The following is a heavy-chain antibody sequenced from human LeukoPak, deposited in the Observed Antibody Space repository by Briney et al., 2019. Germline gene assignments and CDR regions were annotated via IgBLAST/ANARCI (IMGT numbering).Heavy chain of an antibody. D-gene: IGHD2-15*01. J-gene: IGHJ4*02. CDR3: AREYCSGGSCYSYY. Sequence: SVKVSCKASGGTFSSYAISWVRQAPGQGLEWMGGIIPIFGTANHAQKFQGRVTITADKSTSTAYMELSSLRSEDTAVYYCAREYCSGGSCYSYYWGQGTLVTVSS. CDR2: IIPIFGTA. V-gene: IGHV1-69*06. CDR1: GGTFSSYA.